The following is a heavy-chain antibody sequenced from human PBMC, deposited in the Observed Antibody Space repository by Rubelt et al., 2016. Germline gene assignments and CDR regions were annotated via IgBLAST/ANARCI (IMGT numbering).Heavy chain of an antibody. Sequence: QVQLQQWGAGLLKPSETLSLTCAVYGGSFSGYYWSWIRQPPGKGLEWIGEINHSGSTNYNPSLKSRVTISVDTSKNQFSLKLTSVTAADTAVYYCARGVLAARPCDYWGQGTLVTVSS. CDR3: ARGVLAARPCDY. J-gene: IGHJ4*02. V-gene: IGHV4-34*01. CDR1: GGSFSGYY. CDR2: INHSGST. D-gene: IGHD6-6*01.